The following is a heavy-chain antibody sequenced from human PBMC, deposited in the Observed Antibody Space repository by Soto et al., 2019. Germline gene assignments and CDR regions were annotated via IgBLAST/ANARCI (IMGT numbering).Heavy chain of an antibody. J-gene: IGHJ4*02. CDR1: GYTFTTYW. CDR3: VRRPGSSTTTCYPELVY. CDR2: IYPGDSDT. V-gene: IGHV5-51*01. Sequence: PRESLKISCKGSGYTFTTYWIGWVRQMPGKGLEWMGVIYPGDSDTIYSPSFQGQVTLSADKSISTAYLQRRSLQASDTAMYSCVRRPGSSTTTCYPELVYLGPGTLV. D-gene: IGHD2-2*01.